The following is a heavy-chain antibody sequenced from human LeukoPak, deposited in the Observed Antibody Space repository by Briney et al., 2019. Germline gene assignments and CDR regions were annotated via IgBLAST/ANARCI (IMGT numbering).Heavy chain of an antibody. CDR1: GGTFSSYA. CDR2: IIPILGIA. Sequence: ASVKVSCKASGGTFSSYAISRVRQAPGQGLEWMGRIIPILGIANYAQKFRGRVTITADKSTSTAYMELSSLRSEDTAVYYCATSLITIFGVVTRKCFDYWGQGTLVTVSS. J-gene: IGHJ4*02. CDR3: ATSLITIFGVVTRKCFDY. V-gene: IGHV1-69*04. D-gene: IGHD3-3*01.